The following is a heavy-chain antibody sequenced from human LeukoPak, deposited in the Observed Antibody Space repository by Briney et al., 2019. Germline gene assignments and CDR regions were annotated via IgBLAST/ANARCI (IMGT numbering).Heavy chain of an antibody. J-gene: IGHJ4*02. D-gene: IGHD3-22*01. Sequence: PGGSLRLSCAASGFTVGSNYMSWARQAPGKGLEWVSVIYSGGSTYYADSVKGRFTISRDNSKNTLYLQMNSLRAEDTAVYYCAGNDPYYYDCSGYYGSHYWGQGTLVTVSS. CDR1: GFTVGSNY. CDR3: AGNDPYYYDCSGYYGSHY. V-gene: IGHV3-66*01. CDR2: IYSGGST.